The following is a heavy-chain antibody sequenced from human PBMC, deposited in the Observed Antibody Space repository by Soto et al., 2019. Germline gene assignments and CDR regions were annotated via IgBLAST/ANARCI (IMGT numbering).Heavy chain of an antibody. J-gene: IGHJ3*02. CDR1: GGSLSRGGYS. CDR3: ARTPDI. Sequence: PCENLSLACTVSGGSLSRGGYSWSWIRLPPGKGLEWIGYIYHSGSTYYNPSLKSRVTISVDRSKNQFSLKLSSVTAADTAVYYCARTPDIWGQGTMVS. CDR2: IYHSGST. V-gene: IGHV4-30-2*01.